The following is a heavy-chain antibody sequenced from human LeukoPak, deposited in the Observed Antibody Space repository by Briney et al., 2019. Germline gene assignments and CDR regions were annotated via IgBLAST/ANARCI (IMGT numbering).Heavy chain of an antibody. V-gene: IGHV4-39*01. CDR1: GGSISSSSYY. D-gene: IGHD5-24*01. Sequence: SETLSLTCIVSGGSISSSSYYWGWIRQPPGRGLEWIGSIYYSGSTYYNPSLKSRVTISVDTSKNQFSLKLSSVTAADTAVYYCARRVEMATSYQLIDYWGQGTLVTVSS. CDR3: ARRVEMATSYQLIDY. CDR2: IYYSGST. J-gene: IGHJ4*02.